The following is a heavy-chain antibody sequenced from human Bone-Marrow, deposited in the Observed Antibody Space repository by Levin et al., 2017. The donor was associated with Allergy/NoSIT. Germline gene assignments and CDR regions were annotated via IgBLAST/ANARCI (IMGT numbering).Heavy chain of an antibody. Sequence: MASETLSLTCAVYSGSFSGFYWSWIRQPPGKGLEWIGEINHSGSTNYNPALRSRVTISAETSKKQFSLKLSSVTAADTAVYYCARIRGDYYGSGSYYNVPSRAWYGMDVWGQGTTVTVSS. J-gene: IGHJ6*02. CDR2: INHSGST. D-gene: IGHD3-10*01. V-gene: IGHV4-34*01. CDR3: ARIRGDYYGSGSYYNVPSRAWYGMDV. CDR1: SGSFSGFY.